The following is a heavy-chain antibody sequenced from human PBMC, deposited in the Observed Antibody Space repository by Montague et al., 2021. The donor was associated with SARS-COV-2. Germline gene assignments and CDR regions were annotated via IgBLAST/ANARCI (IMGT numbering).Heavy chain of an antibody. CDR2: TYYRSKWDS. J-gene: IGHJ3*02. CDR1: GDSVSSKSVA. Sequence: CAISGDSVSSKSVAWNWIRQSPSRGLEWLGRTYYRSKWDSDYAESVKRRLVITPDTSKNQVSPQLNSLIPEDTAVYFCASPGITLTGLDAFDIWGQGTMVTVSS. D-gene: IGHD3-9*01. CDR3: ASPGITLTGLDAFDI. V-gene: IGHV6-1*01.